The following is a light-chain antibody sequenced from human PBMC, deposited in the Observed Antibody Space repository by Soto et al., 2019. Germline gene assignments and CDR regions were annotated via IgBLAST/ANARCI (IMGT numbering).Light chain of an antibody. CDR2: AAS. CDR1: QNIDNY. CDR3: QQSYSTTWT. V-gene: IGKV1-39*01. J-gene: IGKJ1*01. Sequence: DIPMTQSPSSLSASVGDRVTITCRASQNIDNYLNWYQQKPGEAPNLLIYAASSLHSGVPSRFSGSGSGTDFTLTISSLQPEDFATYYCQQSYSTTWTFGRGTKVEVK.